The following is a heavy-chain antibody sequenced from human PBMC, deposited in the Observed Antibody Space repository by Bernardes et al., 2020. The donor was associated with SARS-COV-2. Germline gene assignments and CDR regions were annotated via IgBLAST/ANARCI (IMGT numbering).Heavy chain of an antibody. Sequence: SETLSLTCTVSGGSISSSSYYWGWIRQSPGKGLEWIGSIYYSGSTYYNPSLKSRVTISVDTSKNQFSLKLSSVTAADTAVYYCARHVYDTYYYYYGMDVWGQGTTVTVSS. CDR2: IYYSGST. D-gene: IGHD3-9*01. V-gene: IGHV4-39*01. J-gene: IGHJ6*02. CDR1: GGSISSSSYY. CDR3: ARHVYDTYYYYYGMDV.